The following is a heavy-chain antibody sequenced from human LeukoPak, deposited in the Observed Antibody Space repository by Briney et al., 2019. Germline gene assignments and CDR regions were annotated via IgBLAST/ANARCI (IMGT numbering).Heavy chain of an antibody. CDR3: ASSPNWNDEVDY. V-gene: IGHV1-69*05. CDR1: GGTFSSYA. CDR2: IIPIFGTA. D-gene: IGHD1-1*01. J-gene: IGHJ4*02. Sequence: SVKVSCKASGGTFSSYAISWVRQAPGQGLEWMGGIIPIFGTANYAQKFQGRVTITTDESTSTAYMELSSLRSEDTAVYYCASSPNWNDEVDYWGQGTLVTVSS.